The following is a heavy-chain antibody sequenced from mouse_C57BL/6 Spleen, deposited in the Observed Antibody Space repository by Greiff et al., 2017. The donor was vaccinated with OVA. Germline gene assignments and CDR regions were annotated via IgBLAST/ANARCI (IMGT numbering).Heavy chain of an antibody. CDR3: ARRWLLLYFDV. J-gene: IGHJ1*03. D-gene: IGHD2-3*01. Sequence: QVHVKQPGAELVKPGASVKLSCKASGYTFTSYWMQWVKQRPGQGLEWIGEIDPSDSYTNYNQKFKGKATLTVDTSSSTAYMQLSSLTSEDSAVYYCARRWLLLYFDVWGTGTTVTVSS. CDR2: IDPSDSYT. CDR1: GYTFTSYW. V-gene: IGHV1-50*01.